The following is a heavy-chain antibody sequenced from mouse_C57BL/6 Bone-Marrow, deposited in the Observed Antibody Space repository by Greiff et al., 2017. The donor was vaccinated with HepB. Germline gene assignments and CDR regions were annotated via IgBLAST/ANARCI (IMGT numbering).Heavy chain of an antibody. CDR2: IDPENGDT. D-gene: IGHD1-1*01. Sequence: EVKLVESGAELVRPGASVKLSCTASGFNIKDDYMHWVKQRPEQGLEWIGWIDPENGDTEYASKFQGKATITADTSSNTAYLQLSSLTSEDTAVYYCTTRDYYGSWAWFAYWGQGTLVTVSA. V-gene: IGHV14-4*01. CDR1: GFNIKDDY. J-gene: IGHJ3*01. CDR3: TTRDYYGSWAWFAY.